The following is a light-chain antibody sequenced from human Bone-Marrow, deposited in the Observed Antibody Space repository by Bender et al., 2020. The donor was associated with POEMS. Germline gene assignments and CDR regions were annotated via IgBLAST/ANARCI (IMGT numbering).Light chain of an antibody. CDR2: VNGDGSH. CDR3: QTWGTGPWV. J-gene: IGLJ3*02. V-gene: IGLV4-69*01. Sequence: QLVLTQSASASASLGASVKLTCTLTKEYRTYAIAWHQRRPEKGPRYLMKVNGDGSHTKGDGIPDRFSGSGSGAERHLTISSLQSEDEADYYCQTWGTGPWVFGGGTKLTVL. CDR1: KEYRTYA.